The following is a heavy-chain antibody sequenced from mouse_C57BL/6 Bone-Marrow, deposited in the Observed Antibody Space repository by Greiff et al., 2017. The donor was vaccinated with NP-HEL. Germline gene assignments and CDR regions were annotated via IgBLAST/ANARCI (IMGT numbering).Heavy chain of an antibody. CDR2: IDPENGDT. V-gene: IGHV14-4*01. D-gene: IGHD2-5*01. CDR1: GFNIKDDY. Sequence: EVKLQESGAELVRPGASVKLSCTASGFNIKDDYMHWVKQRPEQGLEWIGWIDPENGDTEYASKFQGKATITADTSSNTAYLQLSSLTSEDTAVYYCTTAYYSNYGGSWFAYWGQGTLVTVSA. J-gene: IGHJ3*01. CDR3: TTAYYSNYGGSWFAY.